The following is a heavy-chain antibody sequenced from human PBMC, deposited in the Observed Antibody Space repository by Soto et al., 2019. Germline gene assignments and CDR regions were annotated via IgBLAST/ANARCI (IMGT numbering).Heavy chain of an antibody. V-gene: IGHV3-23*01. J-gene: IGHJ4*02. CDR2: ISGSGGST. Sequence: EVQLLESGGGLVQPGGSLRLSCAASGFTFSSYAMSWVRQAPGKGLEWVSAISGSGGSTYYADSVKGRFTISRDDSKNTLYLQMNSLRAEDTAVYYCAKPFGRLGGRHDYLGQGTLVTVSS. D-gene: IGHD3-16*01. CDR3: AKPFGRLGGRHDY. CDR1: GFTFSSYA.